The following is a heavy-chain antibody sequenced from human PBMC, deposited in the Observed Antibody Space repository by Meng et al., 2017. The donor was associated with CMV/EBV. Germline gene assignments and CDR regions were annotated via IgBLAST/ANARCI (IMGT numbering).Heavy chain of an antibody. V-gene: IGHV4-39*07. CDR2: IYYSGST. J-gene: IGHJ6*02. Sequence: SETLSLTCTVSGGSISSSSYYWGWIRQPPGKGLEWIGSIYYSGSTNYNPSLKSRVTISVDTSKNQFSLKLSSVTAADMAVYYCARDAGYYGMDVWGQGTTVTVSS. CDR1: GGSISSSSYY. CDR3: ARDAGYYGMDV.